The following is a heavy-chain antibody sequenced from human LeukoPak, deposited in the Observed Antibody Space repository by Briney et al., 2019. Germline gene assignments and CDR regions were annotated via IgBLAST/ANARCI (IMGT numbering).Heavy chain of an antibody. J-gene: IGHJ4*02. D-gene: IGHD2-15*01. CDR1: GFTFSSYN. CDR2: ITSSSTYI. V-gene: IGHV3-21*01. Sequence: GGSLRLSCAASGFTFSSYNMNWVRQAPGKGLEWVSSITSSSTYIYYADSVRGRFTISRDNAKNSLYLQMNSLRAEDTAVYYCARDSGYCSGGSCYSDGDYWGQGTLVTVSS. CDR3: ARDSGYCSGGSCYSDGDY.